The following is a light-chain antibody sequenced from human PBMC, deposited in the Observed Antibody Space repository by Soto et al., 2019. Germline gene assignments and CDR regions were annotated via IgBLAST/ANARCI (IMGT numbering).Light chain of an antibody. Sequence: EIVLTQSPGTLSLSPGERATLSCRASQSVSTSDFAWYQQKPGQAPMLLFYGASPRAFGIPDRFSGSGSGIDFTLTISRLEPEDVSVYYCQQYVRSLTFGGGTKVDI. CDR1: QSVSTSD. J-gene: IGKJ4*01. CDR2: GAS. V-gene: IGKV3-20*01. CDR3: QQYVRSLT.